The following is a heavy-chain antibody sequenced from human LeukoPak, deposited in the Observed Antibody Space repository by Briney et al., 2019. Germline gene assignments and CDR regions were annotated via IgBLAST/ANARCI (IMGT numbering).Heavy chain of an antibody. CDR2: INHSGST. Sequence: SETLSLTCAVYGGSFSGYYWSWIRQPPGKRLEWIGEINHSGSTNYNPSLKSRVTISVDTSKNQFSLKLSSVTAADTAVYYCARRPGLGVYYYYYMDVWGKGTTVTISS. CDR3: ARRPGLGVYYYYYMDV. CDR1: GGSFSGYY. D-gene: IGHD3-3*01. J-gene: IGHJ6*03. V-gene: IGHV4-34*01.